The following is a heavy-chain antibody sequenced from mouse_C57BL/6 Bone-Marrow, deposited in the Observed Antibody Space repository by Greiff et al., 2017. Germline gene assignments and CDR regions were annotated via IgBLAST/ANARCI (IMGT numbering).Heavy chain of an antibody. CDR1: GYSITSGYY. CDR3: ARVTTVVAPFAY. D-gene: IGHD1-1*01. V-gene: IGHV3-6*01. Sequence: EVKLQESGPGLVKPSQSLSLTCSVTGYSITSGYYWNWIRQFPGNKLEWMGYISYDGSNNYNPSLKNRISITRDTSKNQFFLKLNSVTTEDTATYYCARVTTVVAPFAYWGQGTLVTVSA. CDR2: ISYDGSN. J-gene: IGHJ3*01.